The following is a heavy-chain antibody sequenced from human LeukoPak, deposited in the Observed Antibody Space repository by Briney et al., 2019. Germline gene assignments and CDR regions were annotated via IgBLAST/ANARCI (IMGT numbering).Heavy chain of an antibody. CDR3: ARGGDSSGYLNHYYYGMDV. CDR1: GGSIRNYY. D-gene: IGHD3-22*01. Sequence: SETLSLTCIVSGGSIRNYYWNWIRQSPGKGLEWIGFIHYSGNTHYRPTLRSRVTMSVDTSKNQFSLKLTAVTAADTAVYFCARGGDSSGYLNHYYYGMDVWGQGTTVTVSS. CDR2: IHYSGNT. V-gene: IGHV4-59*08. J-gene: IGHJ6*02.